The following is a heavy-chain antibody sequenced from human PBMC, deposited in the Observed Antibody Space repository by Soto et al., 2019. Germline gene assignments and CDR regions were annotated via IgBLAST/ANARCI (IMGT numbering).Heavy chain of an antibody. CDR2: IWYDGSYQ. J-gene: IGHJ5*02. V-gene: IGHV3-33*01. D-gene: IGHD1-20*01. Sequence: GGSLRLSCAASGFTFSRYGMHWVRQAPGKGLEWVSAIWYDGSYQYYADSVRGRFTTSRDNSNNTLLLEMNSLRVEDTAVYYCARDRLITYGAKIAPDHWGQGALVTVSS. CDR1: GFTFSRYG. CDR3: ARDRLITYGAKIAPDH.